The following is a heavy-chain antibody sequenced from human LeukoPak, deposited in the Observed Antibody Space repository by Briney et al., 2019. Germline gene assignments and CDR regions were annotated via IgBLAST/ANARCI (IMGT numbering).Heavy chain of an antibody. D-gene: IGHD2-15*01. CDR2: MNPNSGNT. V-gene: IGHV1-8*01. Sequence: GASVKVSCKASGYTFTSYDINWVRQATGQGLEWMGWMNPNSGNTGYAQKFQGRVTMTRNTSISTAYMELSSLRSGDTAVYYCARAHDIEGDYNWFDPWGQGTLVTVSS. CDR1: GYTFTSYD. J-gene: IGHJ5*02. CDR3: ARAHDIEGDYNWFDP.